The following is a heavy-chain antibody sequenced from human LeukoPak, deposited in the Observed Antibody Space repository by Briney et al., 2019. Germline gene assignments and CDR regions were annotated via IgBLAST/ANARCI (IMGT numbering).Heavy chain of an antibody. V-gene: IGHV4-34*01. CDR1: GGSFSGYY. CDR2: INHSGST. Sequence: SETLSLTCAVYGGSFSGYYWSWIRQPPGKGLEWIGEINHSGSTTYNTSLKSRVTISVDTSKNQFSLNLSSVTAADTAVYYCARGRGGDYYYYYMDVWGEGTTVTVSS. J-gene: IGHJ6*03. CDR3: ARGRGGDYYYYYMDV. D-gene: IGHD3-16*01.